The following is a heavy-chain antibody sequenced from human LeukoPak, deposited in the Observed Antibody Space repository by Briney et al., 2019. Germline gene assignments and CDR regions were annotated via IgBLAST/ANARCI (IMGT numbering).Heavy chain of an antibody. V-gene: IGHV3-21*01. CDR3: ARVGGDFWSAYYLDY. D-gene: IGHD3-3*01. J-gene: IGHJ4*02. Sequence: GGSLRLSCAASGFMFSRFGMQWVRQAPGKGLEWVSSISSSSSYIYYADSVKGRFTISRDNAKNSLYLQMNSLRAEDTAVYYCARVGGDFWSAYYLDYWGQGTLVTVSS. CDR1: GFMFSRFG. CDR2: ISSSSSYI.